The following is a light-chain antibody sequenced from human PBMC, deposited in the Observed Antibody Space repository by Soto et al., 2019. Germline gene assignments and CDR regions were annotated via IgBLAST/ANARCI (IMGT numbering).Light chain of an antibody. CDR1: QSISSW. CDR2: DDS. Sequence: DIQMTQSPSTLSASVGDRVTITCRASQSISSWLAWYQQKPGKAPKLLIYDDSSLESGVPSRFSGSGSGTEFTLTISSLQPEDFATYYCQQYNVYYTFGQGTKVDIK. CDR3: QQYNVYYT. V-gene: IGKV1-5*01. J-gene: IGKJ2*01.